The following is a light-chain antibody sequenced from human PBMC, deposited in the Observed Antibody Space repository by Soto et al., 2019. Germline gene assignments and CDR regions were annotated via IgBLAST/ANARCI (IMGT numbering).Light chain of an antibody. CDR3: LQDRNYPRT. V-gene: IGKV1-6*01. CDR2: GAS. CDR1: QDIREA. Sequence: AIQMTQSPSSLSASVGDRVTITCRASQDIREALGWYQQKPGKAPKALIYGASNLQSGVPSRFSGSGFGTDFTLTISSLQPEDFATYYCLQDRNYPRTFGQGTKVESK. J-gene: IGKJ1*01.